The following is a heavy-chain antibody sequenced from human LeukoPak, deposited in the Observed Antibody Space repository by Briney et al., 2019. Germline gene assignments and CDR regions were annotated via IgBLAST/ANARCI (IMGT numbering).Heavy chain of an antibody. CDR2: ICAYNGNT. CDR3: ARDGRGGYDVPANHNYYYGMDV. J-gene: IGHJ6*02. CDR1: GYTFTSYG. V-gene: IGHV1-18*01. D-gene: IGHD5-12*01. Sequence: ASVKVSCKASGYTFTSYGISWVRQAPGQGLEWMGWICAYNGNTNYAQKLQGRVTMTTDTSTSSAYMELRSLRSDDTAVYYCARDGRGGYDVPANHNYYYGMDVWGQGTTVTVSS.